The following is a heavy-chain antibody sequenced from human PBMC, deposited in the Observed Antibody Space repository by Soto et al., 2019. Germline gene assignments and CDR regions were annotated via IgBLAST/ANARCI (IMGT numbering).Heavy chain of an antibody. D-gene: IGHD3-22*01. CDR1: GFTFSSYG. Sequence: VGSLRLSCAASGFTFSSYGMHWVRQAPGKGLEWVAVISYDGSNKYYADSVKGRLTISRDNSKNTLYLQMNSLRAEDTAVYYCAKDLSYYYDSSGYGYFDYWGQGTLVTVSS. J-gene: IGHJ4*02. V-gene: IGHV3-30*18. CDR2: ISYDGSNK. CDR3: AKDLSYYYDSSGYGYFDY.